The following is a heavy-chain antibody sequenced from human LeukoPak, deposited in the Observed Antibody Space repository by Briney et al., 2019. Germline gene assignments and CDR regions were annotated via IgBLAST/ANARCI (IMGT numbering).Heavy chain of an antibody. CDR1: GGSISSSSYY. CDR3: AGTYYYDSSGYYHYSL. Sequence: SETLSLTCTVSGGSISSSSYYWGWIRQPPGKGLGWIGSIYYSGSTYYNPSLKSRVTISVDTSKSQFSLKLMSVTAADTAVYSCAGTYYYDSSGYYHYSLWGQGTLVTVSS. CDR2: IYYSGST. J-gene: IGHJ4*02. D-gene: IGHD3-22*01. V-gene: IGHV4-39*07.